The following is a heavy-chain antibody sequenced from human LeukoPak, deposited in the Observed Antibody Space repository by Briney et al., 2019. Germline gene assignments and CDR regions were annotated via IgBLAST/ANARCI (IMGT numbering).Heavy chain of an antibody. CDR2: VHYSGTT. CDR1: DGSITNND. J-gene: IGHJ6*03. V-gene: IGHV4-59*01. D-gene: IGHD3-10*01. Sequence: SETLSLTCTVSDGSITNNDWSWVRQTPGKGLEFIGYVHYSGTTNYNPSLRSRVTISIDTSRKHFFLKLKSVTAADTAVYYCARMEDYGSGNYRIFYMDVWGKGTTVTVSS. CDR3: ARMEDYGSGNYRIFYMDV.